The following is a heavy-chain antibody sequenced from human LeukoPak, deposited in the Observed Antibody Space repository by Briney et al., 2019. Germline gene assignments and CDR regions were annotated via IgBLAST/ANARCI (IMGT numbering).Heavy chain of an antibody. CDR3: ARKPLSGGYGGTIDY. V-gene: IGHV3-74*01. CDR1: GFTLSSYW. Sequence: GGSLRLSCATSGFTLSSYWMHWVRHVPGKGLEWLSRINNDGVSTSYADSVKGRFTISRDNAKNTLYLRMNSLRAEDTATYYCARKPLSGGYGGTIDYWGQGTLVTVS. J-gene: IGHJ4*02. CDR2: INNDGVST. D-gene: IGHD5-12*01.